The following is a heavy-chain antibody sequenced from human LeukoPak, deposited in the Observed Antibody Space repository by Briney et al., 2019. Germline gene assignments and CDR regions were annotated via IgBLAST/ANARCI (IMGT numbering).Heavy chain of an antibody. CDR3: ARRDSSSWYKRDAFDI. CDR1: GGSISSYY. D-gene: IGHD6-13*01. J-gene: IGHJ3*02. Sequence: SETLSLTCTVSGGSISSYYLSWIRQPPGKGLEWVGHIYNSGSTNYNHSPTSRVTISVDTSKNQFSLKLSSVTDADTVVYYCARRDSSSWYKRDAFDIWGQGTMVTVSS. CDR2: IYNSGST. V-gene: IGHV4-59*01.